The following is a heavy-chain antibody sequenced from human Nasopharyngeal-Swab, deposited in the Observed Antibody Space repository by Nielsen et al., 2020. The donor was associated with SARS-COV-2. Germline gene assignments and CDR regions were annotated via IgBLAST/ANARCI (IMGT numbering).Heavy chain of an antibody. Sequence: SVKVSCKASGGTFSSYAISWVRQAPGQGLEWMGGIIPIFGTANYAQKFQGRVTITADESTSTAYMELSSLRSEDTAVYYCARDPTYGSGREAFDPWGQGTLVTVSS. CDR1: GGTFSSYA. V-gene: IGHV1-69*13. CDR3: ARDPTYGSGREAFDP. CDR2: IIPIFGTA. D-gene: IGHD3-10*01. J-gene: IGHJ5*02.